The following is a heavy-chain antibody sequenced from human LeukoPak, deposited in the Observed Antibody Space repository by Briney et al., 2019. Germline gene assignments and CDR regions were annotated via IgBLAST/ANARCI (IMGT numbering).Heavy chain of an antibody. V-gene: IGHV1-69*04. D-gene: IGHD7-27*01. CDR2: IIPIFGIA. CDR1: GGTFSSYA. CDR3: ARDETGDPTVGY. J-gene: IGHJ4*02. Sequence: GSSVKVSCKASGGTFSSYAISWVRQAPGQGLEWMGRIIPIFGIANYAQKFQGRVTITADKSTSTAYMELSSLRSEDTAVYYRARDETGDPTVGYWGQGTLVTVSS.